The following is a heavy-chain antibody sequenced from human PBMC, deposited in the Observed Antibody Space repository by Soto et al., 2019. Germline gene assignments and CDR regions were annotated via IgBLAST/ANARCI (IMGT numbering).Heavy chain of an antibody. V-gene: IGHV6-1*01. CDR2: TYYRSKWYN. D-gene: IGHD6-19*01. J-gene: IGHJ3*02. Sequence: RSQTLSLTCASSGDSVSSNSAAWNWIRPSPSRGLEWLGRTYYRSKWYNDYAVSVKSRITINPDTSKNQFSLQLNSVTPEDTAVYYCARGRQWLPDFDIWGQGTMVTVSS. CDR1: GDSVSSNSAA. CDR3: ARGRQWLPDFDI.